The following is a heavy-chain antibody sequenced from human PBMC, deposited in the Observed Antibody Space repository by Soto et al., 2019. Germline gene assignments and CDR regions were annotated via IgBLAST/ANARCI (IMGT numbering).Heavy chain of an antibody. CDR3: AKGGEVGGVLGDH. J-gene: IGHJ4*02. D-gene: IGHD1-26*01. Sequence: QVQLVESGGGVVQPGTSLRLSCEASGFAFNKFGMHWVRQAPGKGLEWVAFISYDGRYQYYADSVQGRLTITRDNSMNTLNMQLNSLRREDTAVYYCAKGGEVGGVLGDHWGQGTLGTVSS. CDR2: ISYDGRYQ. CDR1: GFAFNKFG. V-gene: IGHV3-30*18.